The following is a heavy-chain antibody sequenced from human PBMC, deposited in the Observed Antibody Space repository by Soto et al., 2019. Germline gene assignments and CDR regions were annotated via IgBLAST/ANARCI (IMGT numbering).Heavy chain of an antibody. CDR3: ARRSVMPELLWFGELLKNWFDP. CDR1: GSAMSSGGYY. Sequence: SETRSLTCTVSGSAMSSGGYYWSWIRQHPGKGLEWIGYIYYSGSTYYNPSLKSRVTISVDTSKNQFSLKLSSVTAADTAVYYCARRSVMPELLWFGELLKNWFDPWGQGTLVTVSS. J-gene: IGHJ5*02. CDR2: IYYSGST. D-gene: IGHD3-10*01. V-gene: IGHV4-31*03.